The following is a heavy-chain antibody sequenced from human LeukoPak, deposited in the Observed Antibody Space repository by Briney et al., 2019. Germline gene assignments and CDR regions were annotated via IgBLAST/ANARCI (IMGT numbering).Heavy chain of an antibody. J-gene: IGHJ4*02. D-gene: IGHD2-2*01. CDR3: AKWVYYCSSTSCYFDY. V-gene: IGHV3-23*01. CDR2: ISGSGGST. Sequence: PGGSLRLSCAASGFTFSGSAMHWVRQASGKGLEWVSAISGSGGSTYYADSVKGRFTISRDNSKNTLYLQMNSLRAEDTAVYYCAKWVYYCSSTSCYFDYWGQGTLVTVSS. CDR1: GFTFSGSA.